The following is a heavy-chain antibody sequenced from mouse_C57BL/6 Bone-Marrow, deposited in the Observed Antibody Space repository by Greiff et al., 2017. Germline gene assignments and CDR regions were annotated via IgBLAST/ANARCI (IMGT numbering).Heavy chain of an antibody. CDR1: GFTFSDYG. CDR3: ARDITTVAGYAMDY. J-gene: IGHJ4*01. Sequence: EVQLVESGGGLVKPGGSLKLSCAASGFTFSDYGMHWVRQAPEKGLEWVAYISSGSSTIYYADTVKGRFTISRDNAKNTLFLQMTSLRSEDTAMYYCARDITTVAGYAMDYWGQGTSVTVSS. CDR2: ISSGSSTI. V-gene: IGHV5-17*01. D-gene: IGHD1-1*01.